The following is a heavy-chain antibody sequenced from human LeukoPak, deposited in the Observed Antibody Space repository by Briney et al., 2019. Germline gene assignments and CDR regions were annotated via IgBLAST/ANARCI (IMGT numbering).Heavy chain of an antibody. Sequence: GESLKISCQGSGYSFTSFWIGWVRQMPGKGLEYMGIIYPGDSDTRYSPPFQGQVTISVDKSISTAYLQWSSLKASDTAMYYCATDYYDSGSHFDYWGQGTLATVPS. J-gene: IGHJ4*02. CDR3: ATDYYDSGSHFDY. CDR2: IYPGDSDT. CDR1: GYSFTSFW. V-gene: IGHV5-51*01. D-gene: IGHD3-22*01.